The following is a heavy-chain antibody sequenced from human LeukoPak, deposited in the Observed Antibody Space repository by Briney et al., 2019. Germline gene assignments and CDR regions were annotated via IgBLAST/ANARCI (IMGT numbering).Heavy chain of an antibody. CDR1: GYIFTSHY. D-gene: IGHD5-12*01. Sequence: ASVKVSCKASGYIFTSHYMHWVRQAPGQGLEWMGIINPSGGSTLYSQKFQGRLTMTRDTFTSTVYMELRSLRSEDTAVYYCARGYGGYVDDYWGQGTLVTVSS. J-gene: IGHJ4*02. CDR2: INPSGGST. CDR3: ARGYGGYVDDY. V-gene: IGHV1-46*01.